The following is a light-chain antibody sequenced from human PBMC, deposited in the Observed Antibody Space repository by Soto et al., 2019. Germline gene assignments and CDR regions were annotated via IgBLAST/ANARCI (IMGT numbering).Light chain of an antibody. CDR2: EVS. Sequence: QSALTQPASVSGSPGQSITISCTGTSSDVGDYNYVSWYQHHPGKVPKLMIYEVSNRPSGVSNRFSGSKSGNTASLTISGLQAEDEADYYCISYTGSSASYVFGTGTKVTVL. V-gene: IGLV2-14*01. J-gene: IGLJ1*01. CDR3: ISYTGSSASYV. CDR1: SSDVGDYNY.